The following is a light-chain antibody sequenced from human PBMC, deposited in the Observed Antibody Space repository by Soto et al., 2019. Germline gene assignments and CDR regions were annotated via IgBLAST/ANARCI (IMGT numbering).Light chain of an antibody. Sequence: EIVMTQSPATLSVSPGERATLSCRATQSVSSNYLAWYQQKSGQAPRLLIYGASSRATGIPDRFSGGGSGTDFTLTITRLEPEDFAVYFCLQYGGLPRTFGQGTKVDI. J-gene: IGKJ1*01. CDR1: QSVSSNY. CDR2: GAS. V-gene: IGKV3-20*01. CDR3: LQYGGLPRT.